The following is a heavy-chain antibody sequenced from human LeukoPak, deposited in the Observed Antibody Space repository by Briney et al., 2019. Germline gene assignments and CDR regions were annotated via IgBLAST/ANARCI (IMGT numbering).Heavy chain of an antibody. Sequence: SETLSLTCSVSGASNSNQYWSWVRQPPGKGLEWIGYIYNSGSTNNNPSLKSRVTISVDTSKNQFSLKLSSVTSADTAVYYCAVGPSYYYFDYWGQGTLVTVSS. J-gene: IGHJ4*02. D-gene: IGHD1-26*01. CDR3: AVGPSYYYFDY. V-gene: IGHV4-59*11. CDR2: IYNSGST. CDR1: GASNSNQY.